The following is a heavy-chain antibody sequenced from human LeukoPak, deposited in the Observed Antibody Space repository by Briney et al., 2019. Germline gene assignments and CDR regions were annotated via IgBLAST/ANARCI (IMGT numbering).Heavy chain of an antibody. J-gene: IGHJ3*02. CDR1: GYTFTAYY. D-gene: IGHD2-15*01. V-gene: IGHV1-2*02. CDR2: IYPKNGDT. CDR3: ARDGHSGGDFDI. Sequence: ASVKVSCKASGYTFTAYYLHWVRQAPGQGLEWMGWIYPKNGDTNFAQKFQGRVTMTRDTSITTTYMELNRLRSDDTAVYYCARDGHSGGDFDIWGQGTMVTVSS.